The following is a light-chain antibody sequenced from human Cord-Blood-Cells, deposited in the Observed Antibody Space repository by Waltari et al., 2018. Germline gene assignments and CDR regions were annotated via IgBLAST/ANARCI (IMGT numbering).Light chain of an antibody. CDR1: QSVSSN. J-gene: IGKJ4*01. CDR3: QQYNNRPLT. Sequence: EIVMTQSPATLSVSPGERATLSCRASQSVSSNLAWYQQKPGQAPRLLIYGASTRATGIPARFSGSGSGTEFTPTISSLQSEDFAVYYCQQYNNRPLTFGGGTKVEIK. CDR2: GAS. V-gene: IGKV3-15*01.